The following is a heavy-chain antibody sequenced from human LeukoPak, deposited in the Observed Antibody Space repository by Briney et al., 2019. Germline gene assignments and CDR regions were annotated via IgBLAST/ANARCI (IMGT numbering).Heavy chain of an antibody. CDR1: GYTFTSYY. Sequence: ASVKVSCKASGYTFTSYYMQWVRQAPGQGLEWRGIRNPSGGSTSYAQKFQGRVTMTRDTSTSTVYMNLSSLRSEDTAVYYCARGGMGIQLWSFDYWGQGTLVTVSS. CDR3: ARGGMGIQLWSFDY. V-gene: IGHV1-46*01. D-gene: IGHD5-18*01. CDR2: RNPSGGST. J-gene: IGHJ4*02.